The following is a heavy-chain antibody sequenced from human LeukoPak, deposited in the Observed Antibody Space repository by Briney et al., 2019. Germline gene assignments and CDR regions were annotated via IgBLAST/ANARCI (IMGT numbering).Heavy chain of an antibody. V-gene: IGHV4-59*11. CDR3: AKHLTNAYYDMIWFDP. J-gene: IGHJ5*02. D-gene: IGHD3-16*01. CDR1: GGSISNHY. CDR2: VYYSGST. Sequence: SETLSLTCTVSGGSISNHYWSWIRQAPGKGLEWIGYVYYSGSTNYNPSVKSRVTISVDTSNNQFSLRLSSVTAADTAVYYCAKHLTNAYYDMIWFDPWGQGTLVTVTS.